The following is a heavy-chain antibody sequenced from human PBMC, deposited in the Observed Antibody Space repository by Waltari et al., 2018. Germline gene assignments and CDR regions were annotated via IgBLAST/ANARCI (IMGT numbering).Heavy chain of an antibody. CDR2: INHSGST. D-gene: IGHD3-22*01. CDR3: ARGGMYYYDSSGYPNWFDP. V-gene: IGHV4-34*01. Sequence: QVQLQQWGAGLLKPSETLSLTCAVYGGSFSGYYWSWIRQPPGKGREWIGEINHSGSTNYNPSLKSRVTISVDTSKNQFSLKLSSVTAADTAVYYCARGGMYYYDSSGYPNWFDPWGQGTLVTVSS. CDR1: GGSFSGYY. J-gene: IGHJ5*02.